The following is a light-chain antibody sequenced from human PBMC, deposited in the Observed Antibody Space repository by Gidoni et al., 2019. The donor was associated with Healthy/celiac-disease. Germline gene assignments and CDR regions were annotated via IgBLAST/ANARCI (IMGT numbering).Light chain of an antibody. CDR2: AAS. J-gene: IGKJ1*01. V-gene: IGKV1-8*01. CDR3: QQYYSYPWT. Sequence: AIRMTQFPSSFSASTGDRVTITCRARQGISSYFAWYQPKPGKAPKLLIYAASTLQSGVPSRFSGSGSGTDFTLTISCMQSEDFATYYCQQYYSYPWTFGQGTKVEIK. CDR1: QGISSY.